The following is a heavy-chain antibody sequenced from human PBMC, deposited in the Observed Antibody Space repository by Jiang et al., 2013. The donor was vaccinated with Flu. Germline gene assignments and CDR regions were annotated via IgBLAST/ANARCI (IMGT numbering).Heavy chain of an antibody. Sequence: QLLESGGGLVKPGGSLRLSCAASGFTFSSYSMNWVRQAPGKGLEWVSSISSSSSYIYYADSVKGRFTISRDNAKNSLYLQMNSLRAEDTAVYYCARDRWFGELFPRPGYYGMDVWGQGTTVTVSS. V-gene: IGHV3-21*01. CDR2: ISSSSSYI. J-gene: IGHJ6*02. CDR3: ARDRWFGELFPRPGYYGMDV. CDR1: GFTFSSYS. D-gene: IGHD3-10*01.